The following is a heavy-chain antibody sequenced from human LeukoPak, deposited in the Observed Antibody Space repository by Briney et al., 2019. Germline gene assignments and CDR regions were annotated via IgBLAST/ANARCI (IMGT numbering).Heavy chain of an antibody. V-gene: IGHV1-2*02. CDR3: ARGHSSLRLYYFDY. Sequence: ASVKVSCKAPGYTFTGNFIHWVRQAPGQGLERVGWINPNGGGTNYAQKFQGRVTMTRDTSISTAYMDLSSLTSEDTAIYYCARGHSSLRLYYFDYWGQGTLVTVSS. CDR1: GYTFTGNF. CDR2: INPNGGGT. D-gene: IGHD6-6*01. J-gene: IGHJ4*02.